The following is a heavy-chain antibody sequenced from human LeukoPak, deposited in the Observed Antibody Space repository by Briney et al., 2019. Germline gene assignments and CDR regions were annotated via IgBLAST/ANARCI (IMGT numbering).Heavy chain of an antibody. D-gene: IGHD3-3*01. Sequence: GASVKVSCKASGYTFTSYGISWVRQAPGQGLEWMGWISAYNGNTNYAQKLQGRVTMTTDTSTSTAYMELRSLRSDDTAVYYCARDPSPITIFGVVIISLDYWGQGTLVTVSS. CDR3: ARDPSPITIFGVVIISLDY. CDR1: GYTFTSYG. J-gene: IGHJ4*02. CDR2: ISAYNGNT. V-gene: IGHV1-18*01.